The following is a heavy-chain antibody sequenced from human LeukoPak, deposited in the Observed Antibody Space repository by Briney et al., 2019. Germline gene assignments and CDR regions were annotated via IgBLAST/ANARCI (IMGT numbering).Heavy chain of an antibody. D-gene: IGHD2-8*02. CDR3: ARGGVMDNSSLDY. V-gene: IGHV3-21*01. CDR1: GFTFSSYS. Sequence: GGSLRLSCAASGFTFSSYSMNWVRQAPGKGLEWVSSISSSSSYIYYADSVKGRFTISRDNAKNSLYLQMNSMRAEDTAVYYCARGGVMDNSSLDYWGQGTLVTVSS. J-gene: IGHJ4*02. CDR2: ISSSSSYI.